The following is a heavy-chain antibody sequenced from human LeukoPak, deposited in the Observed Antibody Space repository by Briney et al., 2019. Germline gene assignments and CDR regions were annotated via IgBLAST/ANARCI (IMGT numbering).Heavy chain of an antibody. D-gene: IGHD3-22*01. CDR3: ARTHYYDSSVDY. CDR1: GYTFTGYY. J-gene: IGHJ4*02. Sequence: ASVKVSCKASGYTFTGYYMHWVRQAPGQGLEWMGWINPNSGGTNYAQKFQGRVTMTRDTSISTAYMELSRLRSDDTAVYYCARTHYYDSSVDYWGQGTLVTVSS. V-gene: IGHV1-2*02. CDR2: INPNSGGT.